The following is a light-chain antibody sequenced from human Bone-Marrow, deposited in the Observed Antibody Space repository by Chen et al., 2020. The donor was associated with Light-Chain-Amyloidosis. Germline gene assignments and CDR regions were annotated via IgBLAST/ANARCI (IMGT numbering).Light chain of an antibody. V-gene: IGKV3-20*01. Sequence: EIVLTLSPVTLTLSPGERATLSCRASQRVSSSHLAWYQQKPGQAPRLLTYGTSSRAPGIPDRFSGSGSGTDFTLTISRLEPEDFAVYYCQQYGSSLMYTFGQGTKLEIK. CDR2: GTS. CDR1: QRVSSSH. J-gene: IGKJ2*01. CDR3: QQYGSSLMYT.